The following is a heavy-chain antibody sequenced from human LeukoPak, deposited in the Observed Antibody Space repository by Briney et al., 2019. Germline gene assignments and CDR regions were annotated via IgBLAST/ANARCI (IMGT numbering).Heavy chain of an antibody. Sequence: SETLSLTCAVYGGSFSGYYWSWIRQPPGKGLEWIGEINHSGSTNYNPSLKSRVTISVDTSKNQFSLKLSSVTAADTAVYYCARGGSRGELYYYYMDVWGKGTTVTVSS. D-gene: IGHD1-26*01. CDR2: INHSGST. J-gene: IGHJ6*03. CDR3: ARGGSRGELYYYYMDV. V-gene: IGHV4-34*01. CDR1: GGSFSGYY.